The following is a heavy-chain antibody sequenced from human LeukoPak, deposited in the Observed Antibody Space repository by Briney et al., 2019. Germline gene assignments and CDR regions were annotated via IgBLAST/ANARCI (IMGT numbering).Heavy chain of an antibody. V-gene: IGHV1-18*01. J-gene: IGHJ3*02. CDR1: GYTFTSYG. CDR3: ASVKGEMATTNAFDI. CDR2: ISAYNGNT. Sequence: ASVKVPCKASGYTFTSYGISWVRQAPGQGLEWMGWISAYNGNTNYAQKLQGRVTMTTDTSTSTAYMELRSLRSDDTAVYYCASVKGEMATTNAFDIWGQGTMVTVSS. D-gene: IGHD5-24*01.